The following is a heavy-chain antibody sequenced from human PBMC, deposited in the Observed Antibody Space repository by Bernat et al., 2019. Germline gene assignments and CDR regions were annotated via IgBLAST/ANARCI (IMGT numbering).Heavy chain of an antibody. CDR2: IKSISDGRTT. CDR3: TTDLRSVTGTYDGFDF. V-gene: IGHV3-15*01. Sequence: EVQLVESGGGLVKPGGSLRLSCAASGFTFTNAWMSWVRQAPGKGLEWVGRIKSISDGRTTAYAAPVKGRFTISGDDSRSMLYLQMDSLNTDDTGLYYCTTDLRSVTGTYDGFDFWGQGTLVTVSS. J-gene: IGHJ4*02. D-gene: IGHD1-26*01. CDR1: GFTFTNAW.